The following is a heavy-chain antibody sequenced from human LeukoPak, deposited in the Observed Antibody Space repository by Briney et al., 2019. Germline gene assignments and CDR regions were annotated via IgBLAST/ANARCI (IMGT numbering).Heavy chain of an antibody. J-gene: IGHJ4*02. CDR3: ARRSGSYFLRPFDY. Sequence: SGTLSLTCTVSGGSISSSNWWTWVRQPPGRGLEWIGEIYHSGSTNYNPSLKSRVTISVDTSKNQFSLKLSSVTAADTAVYYCARRSGSYFLRPFDYWGQGTLVTVSS. D-gene: IGHD1-26*01. V-gene: IGHV4-4*02. CDR2: IYHSGST. CDR1: GGSISSSNW.